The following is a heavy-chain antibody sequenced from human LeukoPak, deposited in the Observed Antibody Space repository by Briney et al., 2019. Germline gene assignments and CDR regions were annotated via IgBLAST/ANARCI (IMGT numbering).Heavy chain of an antibody. CDR1: GFTFSGSA. V-gene: IGHV3-30*18. J-gene: IGHJ4*02. Sequence: GGSLRLSCAASGFTFSGSAMHWVRQAPGKGLEWVAVISYDGSNKYYADSVKGRFTISRDNSKNTLYLQMNSLRAEDTAVYYCAKSHYYYDSSGYEEVPYDYWGQGTLVTVSS. CDR2: ISYDGSNK. D-gene: IGHD3-22*01. CDR3: AKSHYYYDSSGYEEVPYDY.